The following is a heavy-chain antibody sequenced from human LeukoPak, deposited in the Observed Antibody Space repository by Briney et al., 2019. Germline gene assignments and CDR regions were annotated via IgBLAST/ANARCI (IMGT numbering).Heavy chain of an antibody. CDR1: GFTFSSYE. CDR3: ARAYYYDSSPDY. CDR2: ISSSGSTI. V-gene: IGHV3-48*03. J-gene: IGHJ4*02. Sequence: GGSLRLSCAASGFTFSSYEMNWVRQAPGKGLEWVSYISSSGSTIYYADSVKGRFTISRDNAKNSLYLQTNSLRAEDTAVYYCARAYYYDSSPDYWGQGTLVTVSS. D-gene: IGHD3-22*01.